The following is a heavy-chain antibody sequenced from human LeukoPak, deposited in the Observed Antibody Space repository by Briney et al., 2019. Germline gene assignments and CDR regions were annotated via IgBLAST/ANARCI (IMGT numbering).Heavy chain of an antibody. CDR2: IIPILGIA. Sequence: ASVKVSCKASGYTFTSYYMHWVRQAPGQGLEWMGRIIPILGIANYAQKFQGRVTITADKSTSTAYMELSSLRSEDTAVYYCARDLEEYYDILTGPDYWGQGTLVTVSS. V-gene: IGHV1-69*04. D-gene: IGHD3-9*01. J-gene: IGHJ4*02. CDR3: ARDLEEYYDILTGPDY. CDR1: GYTFTSYY.